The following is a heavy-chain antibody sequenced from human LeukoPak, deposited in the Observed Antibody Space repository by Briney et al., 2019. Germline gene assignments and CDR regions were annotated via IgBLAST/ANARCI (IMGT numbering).Heavy chain of an antibody. CDR1: GGSFSGYY. D-gene: IGHD3-3*01. CDR3: ARVYHLTIFGVVTGFDP. V-gene: IGHV4-34*01. Sequence: SETLSLTCAVYGGSFSGYYWSWIRQPPGKGLEWIGEINHSGSTNYNPSLKSRVTISVDTSKNQFSLKLSSVTAADTAVYYCARVYHLTIFGVVTGFDPWGQGTLVTVSS. CDR2: INHSGST. J-gene: IGHJ5*02.